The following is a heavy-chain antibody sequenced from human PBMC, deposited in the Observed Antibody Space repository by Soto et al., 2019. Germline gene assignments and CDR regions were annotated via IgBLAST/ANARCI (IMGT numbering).Heavy chain of an antibody. V-gene: IGHV1-58*01. CDR2: IVVGSGNT. CDR3: AKDPLLPMTAIDQAFDH. Sequence: SVKVSCKASGFTFTSSAVQWVRQARGQRLEWIGWIVVGSGNTNYAQKFQERVTITRDMSTSTAYMELSSLRAEDTALYFCAKDPLLPMTAIDQAFDHWGQGTLVTVSS. D-gene: IGHD1-26*01. J-gene: IGHJ4*02. CDR1: GFTFTSSA.